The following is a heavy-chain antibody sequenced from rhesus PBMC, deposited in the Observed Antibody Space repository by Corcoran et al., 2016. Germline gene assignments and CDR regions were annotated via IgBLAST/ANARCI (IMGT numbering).Heavy chain of an antibody. CDR2: VSGSGWNT. D-gene: IGHD6S26*01. V-gene: IGHV4-173*01. Sequence: QLQLQESGPGLVKPSETLSLTCAVSGGSISGNYWTWLLPFPGKGPEWIGRVSGSGWNTNYNPALKSRVTITRDTSKNHFSLNLNSVTAADTAIYYCTLSFGSGWSPRWGQGLLVTVSS. J-gene: IGHJ4*01. CDR3: TLSFGSGWSPR. CDR1: GGSISGNY.